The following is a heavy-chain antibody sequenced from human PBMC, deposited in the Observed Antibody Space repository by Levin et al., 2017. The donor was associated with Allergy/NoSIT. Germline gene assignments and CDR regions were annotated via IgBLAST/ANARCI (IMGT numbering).Heavy chain of an antibody. V-gene: IGHV3-9*01. CDR3: ARDNIGLPDAFDI. J-gene: IGHJ3*02. CDR1: GFTFDDYA. CDR2: ISWNSGGI. Sequence: SLKISCAASGFTFDDYAMHWVRQAPGKGLEWVSGISWNSGGIGYADSVKGRFTISRDNAKNSLYLQMNSLRTEDTALYYCARDNIGLPDAFDIWGQGTMVIVSS. D-gene: IGHD3-10*01.